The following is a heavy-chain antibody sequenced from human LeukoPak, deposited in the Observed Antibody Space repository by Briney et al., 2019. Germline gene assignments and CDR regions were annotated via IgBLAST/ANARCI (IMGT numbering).Heavy chain of an antibody. Sequence: GGSLRLSCAASGFTFSDYYMSWIRQAPGKGLEWVSYISSSGSTIYYADSVKGRFTISRDNAKNSLYLQMNSLRAEDTAVYYCASNSYYYRSGRSYDYWGQGTLVTVSS. CDR3: ASNSYYYRSGRSYDY. CDR2: ISSSGSTI. D-gene: IGHD3-10*01. J-gene: IGHJ4*02. V-gene: IGHV3-11*01. CDR1: GFTFSDYY.